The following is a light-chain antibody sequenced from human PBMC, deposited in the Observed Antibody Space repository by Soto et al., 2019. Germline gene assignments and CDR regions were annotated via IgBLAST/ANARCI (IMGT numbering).Light chain of an antibody. CDR3: QQYGSSSWT. V-gene: IGKV3-20*01. CDR2: GAS. CDR1: QSVSSSY. J-gene: IGKJ1*01. Sequence: EIVLTQSPGTLSLSPGERATLSCRASQSVSSSYLAWYQQNRGQAPRLLIYGASSRAPGIPVRFGGSGSGTDFTLTISRLEPEDFAVYYCQQYGSSSWTFGQGTKVDIK.